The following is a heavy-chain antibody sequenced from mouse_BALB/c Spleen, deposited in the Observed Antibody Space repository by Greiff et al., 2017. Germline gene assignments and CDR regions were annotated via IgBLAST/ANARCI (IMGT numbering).Heavy chain of an antibody. J-gene: IGHJ3*01. V-gene: IGHV2-9*02. CDR3: AIPYYGSSSAWFAY. D-gene: IGHD1-1*01. CDR2: IWAGGST. Sequence: VMLQQSGPGLVAPSQSLSITCTVSGFSLTSYGVHWVRQPPGKGLEWLGVIWAGGSTNYNSALMSRLSISKDNSKSQVFLKMNSLQTDDTAMYYCAIPYYGSSSAWFAYWGQGTLVTVSA. CDR1: GFSLTSYG.